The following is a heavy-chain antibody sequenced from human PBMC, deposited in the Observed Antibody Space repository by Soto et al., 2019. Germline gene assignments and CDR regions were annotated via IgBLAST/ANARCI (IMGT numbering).Heavy chain of an antibody. CDR1: GFSFSTYW. CDR2: INTAGTTT. V-gene: IGHV3-74*01. CDR3: ARGGGDYGDYLDY. J-gene: IGHJ4*02. D-gene: IGHD4-17*01. Sequence: ELQLVESGGGLVQRGGSLRLSCVASGFSFSTYWMHWVRQAPGKGLVWVSRINTAGTTTPYADSVTGRFTISRDNAKNTLYLQMNSLRAEDPAVYYCARGGGDYGDYLDYWGQGALVTVSS.